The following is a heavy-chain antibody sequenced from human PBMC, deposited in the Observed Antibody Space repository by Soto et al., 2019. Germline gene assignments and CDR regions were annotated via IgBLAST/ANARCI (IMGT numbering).Heavy chain of an antibody. Sequence: SETLSLTCTVSGGSISSGDYYWSWIRQPPGKGLEWIGYIYYSGSTYYNPSLKSRVTISVDTSKNQFSLKLSSVTAADAAVYYCARETPYDFWSGSYYYYGMDVWGQGTTVTVSS. V-gene: IGHV4-30-4*01. J-gene: IGHJ6*02. CDR2: IYYSGST. CDR3: ARETPYDFWSGSYYYYGMDV. D-gene: IGHD3-3*01. CDR1: GGSISSGDYY.